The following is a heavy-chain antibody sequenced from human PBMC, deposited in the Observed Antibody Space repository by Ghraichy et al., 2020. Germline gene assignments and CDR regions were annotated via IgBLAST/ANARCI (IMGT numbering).Heavy chain of an antibody. Sequence: SETLSLTCAVSGGSISSGGYSCSWIRQPPGKGLEWIGYIYHSGSTYYNPSLKSRVTISVDRSKNQFSLKLSSVTAADTAVYYCARATPGSYQYYFDYWGQGTLVTVSS. J-gene: IGHJ4*02. CDR2: IYHSGST. CDR1: GGSISSGGYS. CDR3: ARATPGSYQYYFDY. D-gene: IGHD1-26*01. V-gene: IGHV4-30-2*01.